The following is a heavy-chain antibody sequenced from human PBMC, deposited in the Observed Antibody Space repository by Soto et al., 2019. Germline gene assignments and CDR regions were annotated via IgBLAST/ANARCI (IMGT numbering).Heavy chain of an antibody. CDR1: GYTFTSYD. D-gene: IGHD3-9*01. Sequence: GASVKVSCKASGYTFTSYDINWVRQATGQGLEWMGWMNPNSGNTGYAQKFQGRVTMTRNTSISTAYMELSSLRSEDTAVYYCARRPTQYYDILTGYPYYGMDVWGQGTTVTVSS. J-gene: IGHJ6*02. CDR3: ARRPTQYYDILTGYPYYGMDV. V-gene: IGHV1-8*01. CDR2: MNPNSGNT.